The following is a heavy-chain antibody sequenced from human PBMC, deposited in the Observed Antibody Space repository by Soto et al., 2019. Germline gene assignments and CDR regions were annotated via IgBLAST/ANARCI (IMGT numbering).Heavy chain of an antibody. CDR3: ARGPPFLP. Sequence: PSETLSLICTVSGGSISSGGYSWSWIRQPPGKGLEWIGYIYHSGSTYYNPSLKSRVSISEDRSKNQFSLKLSSVTAADTAVYYCARGPPFLPWGQGTLVTSPQ. CDR2: IYHSGST. D-gene: IGHD3-3*02. J-gene: IGHJ5*02. V-gene: IGHV4-30-2*01. CDR1: GGSISSGGYS.